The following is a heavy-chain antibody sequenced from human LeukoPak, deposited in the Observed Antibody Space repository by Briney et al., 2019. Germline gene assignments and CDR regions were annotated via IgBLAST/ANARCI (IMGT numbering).Heavy chain of an antibody. Sequence: GGSLRLSCAASGFTFSSYAMHWVRQAPGKGLEWVAVISYDGSNKYYADSVKGRFTISRDNSKNTLYLQMNSLRAEDTAVYYCASLPRGMTTSSGGSVDYWGQGTLVTVSS. V-gene: IGHV3-30-3*01. J-gene: IGHJ4*02. CDR3: ASLPRGMTTSSGGSVDY. CDR2: ISYDGSNK. CDR1: GFTFSSYA. D-gene: IGHD3-10*01.